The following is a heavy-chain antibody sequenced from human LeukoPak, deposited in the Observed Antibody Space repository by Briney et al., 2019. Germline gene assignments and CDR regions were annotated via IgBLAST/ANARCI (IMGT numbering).Heavy chain of an antibody. CDR1: GFTFSNAW. CDR2: IKSKTDGGTT. V-gene: IGHV3-15*01. CDR3: TTGSIVVVTANVY. J-gene: IGHJ4*02. D-gene: IGHD2-21*02. Sequence: GGSLRLSCAASGFTFSNAWMSCVRQAPGKGLEWVGRIKSKTDGGTTDYAAPVKGRFTISRDDSKNTLYLQMNSLKTEDTAVYYCTTGSIVVVTANVYWGQGTLVTVSS.